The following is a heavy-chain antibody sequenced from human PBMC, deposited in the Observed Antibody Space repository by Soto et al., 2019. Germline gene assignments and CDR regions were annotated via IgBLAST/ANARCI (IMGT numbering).Heavy chain of an antibody. CDR1: GGSISSGGYY. Sequence: QVQLQESGPGLVKPSQTLSLTCTVSGGSISSGGYYWSWLRQHPGKGLEWIGYIYYSGSTYYNPSLKSRVTISVATSKNQFSLKLSSVTAADTAVYYCARVGDFWSGYAFDYWGQGTLVTVSS. V-gene: IGHV4-31*03. CDR2: IYYSGST. CDR3: ARVGDFWSGYAFDY. D-gene: IGHD3-3*01. J-gene: IGHJ4*02.